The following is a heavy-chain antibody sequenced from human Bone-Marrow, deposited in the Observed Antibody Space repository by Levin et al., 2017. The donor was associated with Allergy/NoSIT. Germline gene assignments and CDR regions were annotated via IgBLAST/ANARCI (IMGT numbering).Heavy chain of an antibody. V-gene: IGHV3-23*01. CDR2: IGGSGGGT. CDR3: ARYPVTSITWYWADC. CDR1: GFSFSNYA. D-gene: IGHD6-13*01. J-gene: IGHJ4*02. Sequence: QTGGSLRLSCAASGFSFSNYAMSWVRQAPGKGLEWVSAIGGSGGGTYYADSVKGRFTISRDNSRNTLYLHMNSLRAEDSAVYYCARYPVTSITWYWADCWGQGTLVTVSS.